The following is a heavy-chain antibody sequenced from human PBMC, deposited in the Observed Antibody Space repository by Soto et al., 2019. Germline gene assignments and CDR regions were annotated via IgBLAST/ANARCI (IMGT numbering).Heavy chain of an antibody. V-gene: IGHV3-11*01. CDR1: GFTFSDYY. CDR3: ARDPSSLVPAARFDD. CDR2: ISSSGSTI. J-gene: IGHJ4*02. Sequence: PGGSLRLSCAASGFTFSDYYMSWIRQAPGKGLEWVSYISSSGSTIYYADSVKGRFTISRDNAKNSLYLQMNSLRAEDTAVYYCARDPSSLVPAARFDDWGQGTLVTVSS. D-gene: IGHD2-2*01.